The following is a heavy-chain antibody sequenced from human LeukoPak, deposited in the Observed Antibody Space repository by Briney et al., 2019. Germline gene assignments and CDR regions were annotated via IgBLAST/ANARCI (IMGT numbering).Heavy chain of an antibody. CDR3: AKGDSSGWGGYFDY. Sequence: GRSLRLSCAASGFTFSSYAMSWVRQAPGKGLEWVSAISGSGGSTYYADSVKGRFTISRDNSKNTLYLQMNSLRAEDTAVYYCAKGDSSGWGGYFDYWGQGTLVTVSS. CDR1: GFTFSSYA. J-gene: IGHJ4*02. D-gene: IGHD6-19*01. V-gene: IGHV3-23*01. CDR2: ISGSGGST.